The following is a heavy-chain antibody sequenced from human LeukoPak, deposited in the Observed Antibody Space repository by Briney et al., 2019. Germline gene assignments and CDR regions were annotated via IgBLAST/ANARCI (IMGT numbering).Heavy chain of an antibody. CDR1: GFSFSSYW. Sequence: SGGSLRLSCAASGFSFSSYWMTWVRQAPGRGLEWVANIKEDRSEKYYVDSVKGRFTVSRDNTKKLVYLQMNNLRAEDTAVYYCAREAPFDYWGQGTLVTVSS. CDR2: IKEDRSEK. V-gene: IGHV3-7*05. J-gene: IGHJ4*02. CDR3: AREAPFDY.